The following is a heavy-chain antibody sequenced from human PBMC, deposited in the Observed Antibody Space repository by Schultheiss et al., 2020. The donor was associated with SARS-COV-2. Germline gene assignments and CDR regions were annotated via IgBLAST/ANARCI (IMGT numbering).Heavy chain of an antibody. CDR1: GGSVSSGSYY. J-gene: IGHJ4*02. V-gene: IGHV4-61*01. CDR2: IYFTGIT. CDR3: ARATRVETLFSVRGGSFDF. Sequence: SETLSLTCTVSGGSVSSGSYYWTWIRQPPGKGLDPLGNIYFTGITKYNPSLKSRVTISIDTSKNQFSLKLGSVTAADTAVYFCARATRVETLFSVRGGSFDFWGRGALVTVSS. D-gene: IGHD5-24*01.